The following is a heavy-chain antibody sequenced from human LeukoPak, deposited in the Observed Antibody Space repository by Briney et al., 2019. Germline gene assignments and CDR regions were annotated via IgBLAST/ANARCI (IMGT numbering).Heavy chain of an antibody. CDR2: IYYSGST. V-gene: IGHV4-61*01. D-gene: IGHD3-10*01. Sequence: SETLSLTCGVSGGSVSSGSYYWSWIRQPPGKGLEWVGYIYYSGSTNYNPSLKSRVTISVDTSKNQFSLKLSSVTAADTAVYYCARVGTVVQSGAFDIWGQGTMVTVSS. CDR3: ARVGTVVQSGAFDI. J-gene: IGHJ3*02. CDR1: GGSVSSGSYY.